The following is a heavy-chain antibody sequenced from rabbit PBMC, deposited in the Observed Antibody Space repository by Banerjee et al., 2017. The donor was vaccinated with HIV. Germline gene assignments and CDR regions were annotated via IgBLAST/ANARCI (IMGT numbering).Heavy chain of an antibody. CDR3: ARGNGGYEHAWGL. V-gene: IGHV1S40*01. J-gene: IGHJ3*01. Sequence: QSLEESGGDLVKPGASLTLTCTASGFSFSNIGMCWVRQAPGKGLEWIACIYAGSSGSTYYASWAKGRFTISKTSSTTVTLQMTSLTAADTATYFCARGNGGYEHAWGLWGQGTLVTVS. CDR2: IYAGSSGST. D-gene: IGHD1-1*01. CDR1: GFSFSNIG.